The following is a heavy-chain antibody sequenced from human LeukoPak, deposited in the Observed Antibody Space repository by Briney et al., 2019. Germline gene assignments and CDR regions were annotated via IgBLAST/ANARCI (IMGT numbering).Heavy chain of an antibody. J-gene: IGHJ4*02. Sequence: SVKVSCKASGGTFSSYAISWVRQAPGQGLEWMGRIIPIFGTANYAQKFQGRVTITTDESTSTAYMELSSLRSEDTAVYYCARDQGYSSGWSLGYWGQGTLGTVSS. CDR1: GGTFSSYA. CDR2: IIPIFGTA. CDR3: ARDQGYSSGWSLGY. V-gene: IGHV1-69*05. D-gene: IGHD6-19*01.